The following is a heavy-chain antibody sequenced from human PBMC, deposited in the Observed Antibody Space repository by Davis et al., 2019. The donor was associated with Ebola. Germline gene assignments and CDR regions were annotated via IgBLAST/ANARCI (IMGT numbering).Heavy chain of an antibody. CDR2: ISSSGSTI. V-gene: IGHV3-48*03. D-gene: IGHD2-2*01. J-gene: IGHJ6*03. CDR1: GFIFSNYE. CDR3: ARDPPNAMPLYYMDV. Sequence: PGGSLRLSCAASGFIFSNYEMNWVRQAPGKGLEWVSYISSSGSTIYDADSVKGRFIISRDNAKNSLYLQMNSLRVEDTAVYFCARDPPNAMPLYYMDVWGKGTTVTVSS.